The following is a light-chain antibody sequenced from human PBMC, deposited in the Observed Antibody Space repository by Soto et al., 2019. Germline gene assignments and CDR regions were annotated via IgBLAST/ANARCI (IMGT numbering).Light chain of an antibody. CDR2: DAS. V-gene: IGKV3-20*01. CDR3: QQYGDSART. J-gene: IGKJ1*01. Sequence: EIVLTQSPGTLSLSPGERATLSCRASQSVSSTYLAWYQQKPGQAPRLLVYDASTRATGIPARFSGSGSGTDFTLTISRLEPEDFAVYYCQQYGDSARTFAQGPKVDIK. CDR1: QSVSSTY.